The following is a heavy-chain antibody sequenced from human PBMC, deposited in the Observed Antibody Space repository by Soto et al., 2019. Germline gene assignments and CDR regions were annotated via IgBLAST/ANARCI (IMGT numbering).Heavy chain of an antibody. Sequence: GSGPTLVNPTQTLTLTCTFSGFSLRTSGMCVSWIRQPPGKALEWLALIDWDDDKYYSTSLKTRLTISKDTSKNQVVLTMTNMDPVDTATYYCARTLYYYDSSGYAHYVMDVWGQGTTVTVSS. CDR1: GFSLRTSGMC. D-gene: IGHD3-22*01. CDR3: ARTLYYYDSSGYAHYVMDV. V-gene: IGHV2-70*01. CDR2: IDWDDDK. J-gene: IGHJ6*02.